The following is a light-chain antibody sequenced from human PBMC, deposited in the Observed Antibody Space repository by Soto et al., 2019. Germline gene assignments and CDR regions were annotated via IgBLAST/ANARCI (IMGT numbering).Light chain of an antibody. CDR2: GSS. CDR3: HQYGSTPPYT. CDR1: QSIINNY. V-gene: IGKV3-20*01. Sequence: EVVLTQSPGTLSLSPGERATLSCRASQSIINNYLAWYQQRPGQAPRLLIYGSSDRATGIPGRFSGSGSGTDFTLTISRLEPEDFAVYYCHQYGSTPPYTFGQGIKVE. J-gene: IGKJ2*01.